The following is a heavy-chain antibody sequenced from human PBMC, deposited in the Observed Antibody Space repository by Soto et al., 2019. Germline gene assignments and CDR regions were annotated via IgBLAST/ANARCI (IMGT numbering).Heavy chain of an antibody. V-gene: IGHV3-48*03. CDR1: GFSFSDYE. D-gene: IGHD3-22*01. CDR3: AIGYYSKKFDY. Sequence: EVQLVESGGGVVQPGGSLRLSCAASGFSFSDYEMNWVRQAPGKGLEWVSYSSRSGSTIEYADSVKGRFTISRDYAKTSLYLQMNSLRVEDTAFYYCAIGYYSKKFDYWGQGTLVTVSS. J-gene: IGHJ4*02. CDR2: SSRSGSTI.